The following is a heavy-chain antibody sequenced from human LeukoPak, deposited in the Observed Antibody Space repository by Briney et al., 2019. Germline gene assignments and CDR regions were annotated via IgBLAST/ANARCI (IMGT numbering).Heavy chain of an antibody. CDR1: GFTFSSYS. V-gene: IGHV3-21*01. CDR3: VTTWGAHYWYFDL. Sequence: GGSLRLSCVGSGFTFSSYSMNWVRQAPGKGLEWVSSITSNNYIYYADSMKGRFTISRDNAKNSLYLQMNSLRAEDTAVYYCVTTWGAHYWYFDLWGRGALVTVSS. J-gene: IGHJ2*01. D-gene: IGHD1-26*01. CDR2: ITSNNYI.